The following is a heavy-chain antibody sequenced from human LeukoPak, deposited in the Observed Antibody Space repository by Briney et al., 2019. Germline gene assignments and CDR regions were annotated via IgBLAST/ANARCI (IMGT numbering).Heavy chain of an antibody. CDR1: GYSVTSYW. J-gene: IGHJ6*02. V-gene: IGHV5-51*01. CDR3: ARHSGYSGSYFYYYYGMDV. Sequence: GESLNISCKGSGYSVTSYWSGWVRQMPGKGLEWMGIIYPGDSDTRYSPSFQGQVTISADKSISTAYLQWSSLKASDTAMYYCARHSGYSGSYFYYYYGMDVWGQGTTVTVSS. D-gene: IGHD1-26*01. CDR2: IYPGDSDT.